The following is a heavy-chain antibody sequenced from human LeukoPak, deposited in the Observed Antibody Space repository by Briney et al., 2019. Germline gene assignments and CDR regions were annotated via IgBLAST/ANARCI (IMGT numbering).Heavy chain of an antibody. CDR3: AKGGIVVVMIDY. Sequence: GGSLRLSCAASGFTFSSYAMSWVRQAPGKGLEWVSAISGSGGSTYYADSVKGRFTISRDNSKNTLYLQMNGLRAEDTAVYYCAKGGIVVVMIDYWGQGTLVTVSS. CDR2: ISGSGGST. V-gene: IGHV3-23*01. J-gene: IGHJ4*02. D-gene: IGHD3-22*01. CDR1: GFTFSSYA.